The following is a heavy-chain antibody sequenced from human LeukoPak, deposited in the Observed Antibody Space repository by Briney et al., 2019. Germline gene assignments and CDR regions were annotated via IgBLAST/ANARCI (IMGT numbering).Heavy chain of an antibody. Sequence: GRSLRLSCAASGLTFSSYGMHWVRQAPGKGLEWVAVIWYDGSNKYYADSVKGRFTISRDNSKNTLYLQMNSLRAEDTAVYYCARDPEADSSGWSDNWFDPWGQGTLVTVSS. J-gene: IGHJ5*02. CDR1: GLTFSSYG. V-gene: IGHV3-33*01. D-gene: IGHD6-19*01. CDR2: IWYDGSNK. CDR3: ARDPEADSSGWSDNWFDP.